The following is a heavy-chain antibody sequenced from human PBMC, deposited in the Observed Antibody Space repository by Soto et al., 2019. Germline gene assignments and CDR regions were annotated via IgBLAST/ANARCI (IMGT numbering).Heavy chain of an antibody. V-gene: IGHV1-2*02. CDR2: INPNNGAT. D-gene: IGHD3-22*01. CDR1: GYIFTGNY. CDR3: APHYPDSSGYFDH. Sequence: ASVKVSCKASGYIFTGNYMHWVRQDPGQGLEYMGWINPNNGATNYAQNCQGRVTTTWDTSISTAYMEVRRLRSDDTAVYYCAPHYPDSSGYFDHWGQGTRVTVSS. J-gene: IGHJ4*02.